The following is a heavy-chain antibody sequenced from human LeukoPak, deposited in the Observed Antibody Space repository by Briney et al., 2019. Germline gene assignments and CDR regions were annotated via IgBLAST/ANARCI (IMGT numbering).Heavy chain of an antibody. Sequence: PGGSLRLSCAASGFAFNKYWMHWVRQTPGKGLVWVSRINGDGSTTSYADSVKGGFTISRDNAKNTLYLQMSSLRAEDTAVYYCATGNYNDSRGYYTFGHWGQGTLVTVSS. CDR3: ATGNYNDSRGYYTFGH. V-gene: IGHV3-74*01. D-gene: IGHD3-22*01. CDR1: GFAFNKYW. J-gene: IGHJ4*02. CDR2: INGDGSTT.